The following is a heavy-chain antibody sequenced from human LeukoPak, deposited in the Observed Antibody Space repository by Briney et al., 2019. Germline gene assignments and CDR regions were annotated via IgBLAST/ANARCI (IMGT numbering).Heavy chain of an antibody. J-gene: IGHJ4*02. D-gene: IGHD3-10*01. CDR2: ISSSSSYI. V-gene: IGHV3-21*01. CDR1: GFTFSSYS. CDR3: AREVMATVVRGVSYYFDY. Sequence: GGSLRLSCAASGFTFSSYSMNWVRQAPGKGLEWVSSISSSSSYIYYADSVKGRFTISRDNAKNSLYLQMNSLRAEDTAVYYCAREVMATVVRGVSYYFDYWGQGTLVTVSS.